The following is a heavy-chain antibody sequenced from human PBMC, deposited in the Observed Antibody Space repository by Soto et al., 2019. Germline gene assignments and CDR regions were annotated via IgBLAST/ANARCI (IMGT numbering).Heavy chain of an antibody. D-gene: IGHD1-7*01. CDR1: GFTLSDLS. V-gene: IGHV1-24*01. CDR3: ATGVTATGTSFDH. J-gene: IGHJ4*02. CDR2: FDPEDGET. Sequence: ASVKVSCKVSGFTLSDLSIHWVRQPPGKGLAWMGSFDPEDGETIYSQNFQGRVTMTEDKSTDTAYMELSDLRSEDTAFYYCATGVTATGTSFDHWGRGTLVTVYS.